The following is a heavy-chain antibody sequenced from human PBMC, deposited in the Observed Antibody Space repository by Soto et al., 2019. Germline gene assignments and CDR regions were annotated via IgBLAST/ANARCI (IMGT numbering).Heavy chain of an antibody. J-gene: IGHJ6*02. CDR3: ARDPQVGLGVVLNYTGGYYYYGMDV. D-gene: IGHD2-2*01. CDR1: GYSFTGYY. Sequence: ASVKVSCKASGYSFTGYYMHWVRQAPGQGLEWMGWINPNSGGTNYAQKFQGRVTMTRDTSISTAYMELSRLRSDDTAVYYCARDPQVGLGVVLNYTGGYYYYGMDVWGQGTTVTVS. V-gene: IGHV1-2*02. CDR2: INPNSGGT.